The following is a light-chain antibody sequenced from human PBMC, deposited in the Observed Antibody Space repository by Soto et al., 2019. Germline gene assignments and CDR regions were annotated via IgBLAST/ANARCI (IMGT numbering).Light chain of an antibody. CDR1: QSVSRNF. J-gene: IGKJ2*01. Sequence: EIVLTQSPGTLSLSPGERATLSCGASQSVSRNFLAWYQQGPGQAPRLLIYGASNRATGIPDRFSGSGSGTAFTLTISRLEPEDFAVYYCQQFGSSSYTFGQGTKLDIK. CDR3: QQFGSSSYT. CDR2: GAS. V-gene: IGKV3-20*01.